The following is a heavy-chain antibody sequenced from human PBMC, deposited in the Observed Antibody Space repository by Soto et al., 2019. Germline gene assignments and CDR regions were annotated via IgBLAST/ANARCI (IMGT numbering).Heavy chain of an antibody. V-gene: IGHV1-2*02. D-gene: IGHD3-3*01. CDR3: ARGGGVGVAGSAAFDM. J-gene: IGHJ3*02. CDR1: GYPVTAYY. Sequence: QLHLVQSGAVVKKPGASVTVSCSASGYPVTAYYMHWVRQAPGRGLEWMGGINPATGAAKYTKTFPGRVDMSRDTSTSTGFMVLSGLTSDDTAVFYCARGGGVGVAGSAAFDMWGQGTLVTVSS. CDR2: INPATGAA.